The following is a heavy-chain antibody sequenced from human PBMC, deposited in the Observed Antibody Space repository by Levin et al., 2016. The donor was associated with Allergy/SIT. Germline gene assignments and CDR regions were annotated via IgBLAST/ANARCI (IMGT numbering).Heavy chain of an antibody. V-gene: IGHV2-5*01. D-gene: IGHD3-22*01. CDR2: IYWSDNK. CDR3: THSLSTSLYYDSSGYNPLDY. J-gene: IGHJ4*02. Sequence: PGKALEWLALIYWSDNKRYSPSLKSRLTITKDTSKNQVFLTMTNMDPVDTATYYCTHSLSTSLYYDSSGYNPLDYWGQGTLVTVSS.